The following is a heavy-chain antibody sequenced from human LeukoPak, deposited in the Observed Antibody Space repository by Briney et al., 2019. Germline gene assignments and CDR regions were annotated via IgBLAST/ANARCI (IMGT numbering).Heavy chain of an antibody. V-gene: IGHV4-59*01. CDR3: ARGGSSGYYYYGMDV. D-gene: IGHD6-19*01. CDR1: GGSISSYY. Sequence: PSETLSLTCTVSGGSISSYYWSWIRQPPGKGLEWIGYIYYSGSTNYNPSLKSRVTISVDTSKNQFSLKLSSVTAADTAVYYCARGGSSGYYYYGMDVWGQGTTVTVSS. J-gene: IGHJ6*02. CDR2: IYYSGST.